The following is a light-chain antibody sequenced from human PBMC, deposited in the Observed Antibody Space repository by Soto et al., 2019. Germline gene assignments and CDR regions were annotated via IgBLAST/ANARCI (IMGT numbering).Light chain of an antibody. Sequence: EIVLTQSPGTLSLSPGERATLSCRASQSVRGTYLAWYQEKPGQAPRLLIYGASSRATGIPDRFSGSGSGTDFTVTNSRLEPEDFAVYYCHQYGDSWTVGQGTRVELK. CDR1: QSVRGTY. J-gene: IGKJ1*01. CDR2: GAS. V-gene: IGKV3-20*01. CDR3: HQYGDSWT.